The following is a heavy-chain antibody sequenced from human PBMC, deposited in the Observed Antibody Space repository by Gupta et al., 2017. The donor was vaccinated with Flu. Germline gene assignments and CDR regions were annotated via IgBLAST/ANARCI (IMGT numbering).Heavy chain of an antibody. CDR1: GDSTRSVKHY. V-gene: IGHV4-61*01. D-gene: IGHD3-10*01. CDR3: ARDTWTVPFES. J-gene: IGHJ4*02. CDR2: IYYRGSA. Sequence: VFGDSTRSVKHYWSGIRQPPGKGREWIGYIYYRGSASYNPSLKSRVTLSVDRSRSQFSLNLKSVSAADTAVYYCARDTWTVPFESWGQGTLVTVSS.